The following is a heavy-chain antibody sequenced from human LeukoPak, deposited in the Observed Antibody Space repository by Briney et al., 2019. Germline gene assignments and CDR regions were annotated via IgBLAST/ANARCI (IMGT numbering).Heavy chain of an antibody. CDR2: IRYDGSDD. CDR1: GFTFTNSG. V-gene: IGHV3-30*02. D-gene: IGHD2-2*01. J-gene: IGHJ4*02. CDR3: ARDQRYCSSSSCPWEPFDY. Sequence: PGGSLRLSCSASGFTFTNSGFHWDRQAPGKGLEWVALIRYDGSDDSYADSVKGRFTISRDNSKNTLYLQMNSLRGEDTAVYYCARDQRYCSSSSCPWEPFDYWGQGTLVTVSS.